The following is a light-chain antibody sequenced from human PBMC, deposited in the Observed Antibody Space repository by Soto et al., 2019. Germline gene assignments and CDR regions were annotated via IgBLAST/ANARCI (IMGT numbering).Light chain of an antibody. CDR1: QSVSSSY. CDR2: GAS. J-gene: IGKJ5*01. V-gene: IGKV3-20*01. CDR3: QQYNNWPPAT. Sequence: ELVLTQSPGTLSSSPGERATLSCRASQSVSSSYLAWYQQKPGQAPRLLIYGASSRATGIPDRFSGSGSGTDFTLTISRLEPEDFAVYYCQQYNNWPPATFGQGTRLEIK.